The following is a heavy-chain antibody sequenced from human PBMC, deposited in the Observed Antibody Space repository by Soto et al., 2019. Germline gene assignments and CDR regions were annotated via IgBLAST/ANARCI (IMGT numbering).Heavy chain of an antibody. V-gene: IGHV4-4*02. J-gene: IGHJ6*03. CDR3: ARGGYYFYMDV. CDR1: GGSISISNW. CDR2: IHHSGST. Sequence: QVQLQESGPGLVKASETLSLTCAVSGGSISISNWWSWVRQTPGKGLEWIGQIHHSGSTNYSPSLTSRVTISVEKSKNQFSLKMNSVTAAHTAVHYCARGGYYFYMDVWGKGTTFTVSS. D-gene: IGHD1-26*01.